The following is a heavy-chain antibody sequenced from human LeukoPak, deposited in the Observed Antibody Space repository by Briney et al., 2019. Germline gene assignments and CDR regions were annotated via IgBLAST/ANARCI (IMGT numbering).Heavy chain of an antibody. CDR3: AKDKTLRLDAFDI. CDR1: GFTFSSYG. D-gene: IGHD5-12*01. J-gene: IGHJ3*02. V-gene: IGHV3-30*18. Sequence: PGGSLRLSCAASGFTFSSYGMHWVRQAPGKGLEWVAVISYDGSNKYYADSVKGRFTISRDNSKNTLYLQMNSLRAEDTAVYYCAKDKTLRLDAFDIWGQGTMVTVSS. CDR2: ISYDGSNK.